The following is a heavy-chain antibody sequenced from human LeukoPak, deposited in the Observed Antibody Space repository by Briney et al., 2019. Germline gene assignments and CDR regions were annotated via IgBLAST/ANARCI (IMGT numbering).Heavy chain of an antibody. CDR1: GFTFSSYS. CDR2: ISSSSSYI. D-gene: IGHD1-26*01. Sequence: GGSLRLSCAASGFTFSSYSMNWVRQAPGKGLEWVSSISSSSSYIYYADSVKGRFTISRDSAKNSLYLQMSSLRAEDTAVYYCARVMWELRYYFDYWGQGTLVTVSS. CDR3: ARVMWELRYYFDY. J-gene: IGHJ4*02. V-gene: IGHV3-21*01.